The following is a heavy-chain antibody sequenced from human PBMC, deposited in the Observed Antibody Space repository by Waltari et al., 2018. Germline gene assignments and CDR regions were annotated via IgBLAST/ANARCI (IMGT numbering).Heavy chain of an antibody. CDR1: GFTFSGSS. CDR3: TSPGVATFDY. CDR2: IRSTANSYAT. D-gene: IGHD5-12*01. Sequence: EVQLVESGGGLVQPGGSLKLSCAASGFTFSGSSMHWVRQASGKGLEWFGRIRSTANSYATAYAASVKGRFTISRDDSKTTAYLQMNSLKTEDTAVYYCTSPGVATFDYWGQGTLVTVSS. V-gene: IGHV3-73*02. J-gene: IGHJ4*02.